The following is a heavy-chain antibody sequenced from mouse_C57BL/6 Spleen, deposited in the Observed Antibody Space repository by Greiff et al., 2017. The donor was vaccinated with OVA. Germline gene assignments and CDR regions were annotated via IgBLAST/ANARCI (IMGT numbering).Heavy chain of an antibody. Sequence: EVQLQQSGPELVKPGASVKISCKASGYTFTDYYMNWVKQSHGKSLEWIGDINPNNGGTSYNQKFKGKATLTVDKSSSTAYMELRSLTSEDSAVYYCARSVDGSKTPWFAYWGQGTLVTVSA. CDR1: GYTFTDYY. J-gene: IGHJ3*01. CDR3: ARSVDGSKTPWFAY. D-gene: IGHD1-1*01. CDR2: INPNNGGT. V-gene: IGHV1-26*01.